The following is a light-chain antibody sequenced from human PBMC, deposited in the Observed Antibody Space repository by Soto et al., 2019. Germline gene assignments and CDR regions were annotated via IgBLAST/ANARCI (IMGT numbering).Light chain of an antibody. J-gene: IGKJ2*01. CDR2: GAS. Sequence: EIVLTQSPGTPSLSPGEGATLSCRASQSVSSSYLAWYQQKPGQAPRLLIYGASSRATGIPDRFSGSGSGTDFTLTISRLEPEDFAVYYCQHYGSSLYTFGQGT. CDR3: QHYGSSLYT. V-gene: IGKV3-20*01. CDR1: QSVSSSY.